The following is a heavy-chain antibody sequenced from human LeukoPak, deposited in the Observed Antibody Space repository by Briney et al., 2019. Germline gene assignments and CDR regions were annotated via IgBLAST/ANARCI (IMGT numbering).Heavy chain of an antibody. CDR2: INTDGSRT. CDR1: GVTFSSNW. CDR3: ATYYDTSAYTFDC. J-gene: IGHJ4*02. Sequence: SGGSLRLSCAASGVTFSSNWMHWVRQAPGKGLVWVSRINTDGSRTSYADSVKGRFTVSRDNAKNTLYLQMNSLTAEDTAVYYCATYYDTSAYTFDCRGKGTLVTVSS. V-gene: IGHV3-74*01. D-gene: IGHD3-22*01.